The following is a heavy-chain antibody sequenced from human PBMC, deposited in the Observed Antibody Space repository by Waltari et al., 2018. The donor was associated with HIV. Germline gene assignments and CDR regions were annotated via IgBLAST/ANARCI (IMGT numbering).Heavy chain of an antibody. CDR3: VRDRTSVTTGDFDS. CDR2: ISMASYHR. D-gene: IGHD1-1*01. Sequence: EVRLVESGGGLVKPGGSLTLSCTASGFNFNLFTMTWVRLAPGKGLEWVSSISMASYHRYYADAVKGRFTVSRDNAKNSLLLHLSTLSAEDTALYYCVRDRTSVTTGDFDSWGQGVPVIVSS. V-gene: IGHV3-21*02. J-gene: IGHJ4*02. CDR1: GFNFNLFT.